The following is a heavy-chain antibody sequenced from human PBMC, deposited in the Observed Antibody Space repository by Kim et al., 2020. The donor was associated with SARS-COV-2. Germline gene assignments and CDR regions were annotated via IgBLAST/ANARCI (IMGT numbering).Heavy chain of an antibody. D-gene: IGHD6-13*01. Sequence: VKGRFTISRDNAKNSRYLQMSSLRAEDTAVYYCAARIAAAGTFYYYGMDVWGQGTTVTVSS. V-gene: IGHV3-21*01. J-gene: IGHJ6*02. CDR3: AARIAAAGTFYYYGMDV.